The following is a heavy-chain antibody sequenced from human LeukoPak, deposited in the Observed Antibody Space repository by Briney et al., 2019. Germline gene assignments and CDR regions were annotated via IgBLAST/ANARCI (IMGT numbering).Heavy chain of an antibody. Sequence: SETLSLTCGVYGASFNYYYWSWIRQTPGKGLEWIGEINHSGSTNYNPSLKSRVTISVDTSRKQFSLKLRSVTAADTAVYYCARATRDYYFDYWGQGTLVTVSS. J-gene: IGHJ4*02. CDR3: ARATRDYYFDY. D-gene: IGHD3/OR15-3a*01. CDR2: INHSGST. CDR1: GASFNYYY. V-gene: IGHV4-34*01.